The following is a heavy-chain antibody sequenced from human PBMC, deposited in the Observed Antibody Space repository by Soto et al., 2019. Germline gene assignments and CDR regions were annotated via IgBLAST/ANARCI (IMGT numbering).Heavy chain of an antibody. J-gene: IGHJ5*02. CDR3: ARSAYYDFWSGYWGYYYDSSGSSWFDP. D-gene: IGHD3-3*01. CDR1: GGSISSGGYY. CDR2: IYYSGST. V-gene: IGHV4-31*03. Sequence: PSETLSLTCTVSGGSISSGGYYWSWIRQHPGKGLEWIGYIYYSGSTYYNPSLKSRVTISVDTSKNQFSLKLSSVTAADTAVYYCARSAYYDFWSGYWGYYYDSSGSSWFDPWGQGTLVTVSS.